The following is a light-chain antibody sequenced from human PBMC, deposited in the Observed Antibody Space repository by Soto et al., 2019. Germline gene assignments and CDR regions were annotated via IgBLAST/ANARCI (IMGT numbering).Light chain of an antibody. J-gene: IGKJ1*01. CDR3: LQHSRLST. V-gene: IGKV1-6*01. CDR1: QGVGNE. Sequence: AIQMTQSPSSLSASIGDRVTITCRASQGVGNELGWYQQKPGKAPNLLMYDASILQSGVPSRFSGSGSGTDFTLTINSLQPEDFATYYCLQHSRLSTFGQGTKVEIK. CDR2: DAS.